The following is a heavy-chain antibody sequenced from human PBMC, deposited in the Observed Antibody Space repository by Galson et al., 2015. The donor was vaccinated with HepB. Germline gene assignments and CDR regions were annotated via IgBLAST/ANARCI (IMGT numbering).Heavy chain of an antibody. CDR2: IGTAGDT. D-gene: IGHD4-23*01. J-gene: IGHJ3*02. CDR3: ARGSRRWSTDAFDI. V-gene: IGHV3-13*01. Sequence: SLRLSCAASGFTFSTYDMHWVRQATGKGLEWVSAIGTAGDTYYSGSVKGRFTISRENAKDSLYLQMNSLRDGDTAVYYCARGSRRWSTDAFDIWGQGTMVTVSS. CDR1: GFTFSTYD.